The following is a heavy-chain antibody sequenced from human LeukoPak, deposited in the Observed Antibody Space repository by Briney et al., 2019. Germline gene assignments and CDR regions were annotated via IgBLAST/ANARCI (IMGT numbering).Heavy chain of an antibody. Sequence: PGGSLRLSCAASGFTFDDYAMHWVRQAPGKGLEWVSGISWNSGSIGYADSVKGRFTISRDNAKNSLYLQMNSLRAEDTALCYCAKDMVAVAGSYYFDYWGQGTLVTVSS. CDR2: ISWNSGSI. V-gene: IGHV3-9*01. CDR1: GFTFDDYA. D-gene: IGHD6-19*01. CDR3: AKDMVAVAGSYYFDY. J-gene: IGHJ4*02.